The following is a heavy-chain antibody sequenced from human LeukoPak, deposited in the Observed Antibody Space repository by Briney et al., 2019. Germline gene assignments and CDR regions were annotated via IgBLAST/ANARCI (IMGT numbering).Heavy chain of an antibody. Sequence: PGRSLRLSCAASGFTFSSYGMHWVRQAPGKGLEWVAVIWYDGSNKYYADSVKGRFTISRDNSKNTLYLQMNSLRAEDTAVYYCAKDLYYCDSSGLTPFDYWGQGTLVTVSS. V-gene: IGHV3-33*06. CDR3: AKDLYYCDSSGLTPFDY. J-gene: IGHJ4*02. CDR1: GFTFSSYG. D-gene: IGHD3-22*01. CDR2: IWYDGSNK.